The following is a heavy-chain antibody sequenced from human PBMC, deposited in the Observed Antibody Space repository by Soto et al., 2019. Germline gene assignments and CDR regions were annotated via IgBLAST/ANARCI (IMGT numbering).Heavy chain of an antibody. CDR3: ATGAAPYDYVWGSYSYTNWFDP. Sequence: SQTLSLTCAISGDSVSSNSGTLNWIRQSPSXGXXWLGSTYYRSKPYNDYEVSVKSPITIKPHTSKNQFSLQMNYVTTEDQPVYYCATGAAPYDYVWGSYSYTNWFDPWGQGTLVTVSS. V-gene: IGHV6-1*01. CDR2: TYYRSKPYN. CDR1: GDSVSSNSGT. D-gene: IGHD3-16*02. J-gene: IGHJ5*02.